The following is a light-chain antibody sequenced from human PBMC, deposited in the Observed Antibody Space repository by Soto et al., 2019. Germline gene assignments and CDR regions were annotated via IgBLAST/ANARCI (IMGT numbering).Light chain of an antibody. V-gene: IGKV1-8*01. J-gene: IGKJ5*01. CDR2: AAS. CDR3: QQYYSYSIT. CDR1: QGISSY. Sequence: AIRMTQSPSSFSASTGDRVTITCQASQGISSYLAWYQQKPGKAPKLLIYAASTLQSGVPSRFSGSGSGTDFTLTISCLQSEDFATYYCQQYYSYSITFGQGTRLEIK.